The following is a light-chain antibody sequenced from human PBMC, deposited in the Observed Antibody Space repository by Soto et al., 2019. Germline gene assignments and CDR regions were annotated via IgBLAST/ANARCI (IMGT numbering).Light chain of an antibody. CDR3: QQYSSWLWT. CDR1: QSVSSSY. CDR2: GAS. Sequence: EIVLTQSPGTLSLSPAERATLSFICSQSVSSSYLAWYQQKPGQAPRLLIYGASNRATGVPARFSGSVSGTEFTLTISSLQSEDFAVYYCQQYSSWLWTFGQGTKVDIK. V-gene: IGKV3-20*01. J-gene: IGKJ1*01.